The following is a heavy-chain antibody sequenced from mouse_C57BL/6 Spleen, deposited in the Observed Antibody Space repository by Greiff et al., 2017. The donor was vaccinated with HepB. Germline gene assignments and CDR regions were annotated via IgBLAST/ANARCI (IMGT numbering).Heavy chain of an antibody. Sequence: DVMLVESGGGLVKPGGSLKLSCAASGFTFSSYAMSWVRQTPEKRLEWVATISDGGSYTYYPDNVKGRFTISRDNAKNNLYLQMSHLKSEDTAMYYCARFGAMDYWGQGTSVTVSS. CDR1: GFTFSSYA. CDR2: ISDGGSYT. J-gene: IGHJ4*01. CDR3: ARFGAMDY. V-gene: IGHV5-4*03.